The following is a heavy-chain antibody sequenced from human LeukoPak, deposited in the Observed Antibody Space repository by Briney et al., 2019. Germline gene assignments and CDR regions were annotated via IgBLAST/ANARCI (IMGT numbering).Heavy chain of an antibody. J-gene: IGHJ4*02. V-gene: IGHV1-3*01. Sequence: RASVKVSCKASGYTFTSYAMHWVRQAPGQRLEWMGWINAGNGNTKYSQKFQGRVTITRDTSASTAYMELSSLRSEDTAVYYCARGGGLYYFDYWGQGTLVTVSS. CDR3: ARGGGLYYFDY. D-gene: IGHD3/OR15-3a*01. CDR1: GYTFTSYA. CDR2: INAGNGNT.